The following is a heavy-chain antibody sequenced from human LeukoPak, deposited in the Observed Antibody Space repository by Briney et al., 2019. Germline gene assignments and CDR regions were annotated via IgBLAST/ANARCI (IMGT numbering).Heavy chain of an antibody. CDR3: ARDRGFYSGSGSYSPGGFYFDY. CDR1: GFTFSRCW. V-gene: IGHV3-7*01. Sequence: GRSLRLSCAASGFTFSRCWMSWVRQAPGKGLEWVANIKQDASEKSYVDSVKGRFTISRDNAENSLYLQMDSLRAEDTAVYYCARDRGFYSGSGSYSPGGFYFDYWGQGTLVTVSS. J-gene: IGHJ4*02. CDR2: IKQDASEK. D-gene: IGHD3-10*01.